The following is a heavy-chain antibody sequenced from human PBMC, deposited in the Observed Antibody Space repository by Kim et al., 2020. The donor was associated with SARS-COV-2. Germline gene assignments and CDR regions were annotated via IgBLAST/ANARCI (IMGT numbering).Heavy chain of an antibody. Sequence: SVKGRFTISRDNSKNTLYLQMNSLRAEDTAVYYCARAPYDILTGYYYFDYWGQGTLVTVSS. V-gene: IGHV3-30*07. J-gene: IGHJ4*02. CDR3: ARAPYDILTGYYYFDY. D-gene: IGHD3-9*01.